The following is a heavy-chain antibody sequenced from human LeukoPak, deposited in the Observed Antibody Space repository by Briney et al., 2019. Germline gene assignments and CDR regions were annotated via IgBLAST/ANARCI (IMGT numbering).Heavy chain of an antibody. Sequence: QSGGSLRLSCAASGFTFSSYWMHWVRQAPGKGLVWVSRTNSDDSVTNYADSVKGRFTISRDNAKNTLYLQMSSLRVEDTAVYFCVRLSFYADVSPASPHAYGMDVWGQGTTVTVSS. CDR1: GFTFSSYW. CDR3: VRLSFYADVSPASPHAYGMDV. CDR2: TNSDDSVT. D-gene: IGHD5/OR15-5a*01. J-gene: IGHJ6*02. V-gene: IGHV3-74*01.